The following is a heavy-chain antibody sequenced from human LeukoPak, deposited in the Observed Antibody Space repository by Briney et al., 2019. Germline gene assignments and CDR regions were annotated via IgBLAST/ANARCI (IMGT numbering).Heavy chain of an antibody. D-gene: IGHD3-10*01. CDR1: GYTFTTYY. J-gene: IGHJ6*02. CDR2: VHPSGGST. CDR3: AKDIGRYYGSGSYYGMDV. V-gene: IGHV1-46*01. Sequence: ASVKVSCKASGYTFTTYYMHWVRQAPGQGLEWMGIVHPSGGSTSYAQKFQGRVTMTRDTSTSTVYMELSSLRAEDTALYYCAKDIGRYYGSGSYYGMDVWGQGTTVTVSS.